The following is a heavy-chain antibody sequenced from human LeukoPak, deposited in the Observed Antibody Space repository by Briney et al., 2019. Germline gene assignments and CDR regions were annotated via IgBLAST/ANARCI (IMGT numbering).Heavy chain of an antibody. CDR2: IIPIFGTA. V-gene: IGHV1-69*13. CDR1: GGTFSSYA. J-gene: IGHJ3*02. Sequence: AASVTVSFTASGGTFSSYAISWVRQAPGQGLEWMGGIIPIFGTANYAQKFQGRVTITADESTSTAYMELSSLRSEDTAVYYCARDPIVEGAFDIWGQGTMVTVSS. D-gene: IGHD1-26*01. CDR3: ARDPIVEGAFDI.